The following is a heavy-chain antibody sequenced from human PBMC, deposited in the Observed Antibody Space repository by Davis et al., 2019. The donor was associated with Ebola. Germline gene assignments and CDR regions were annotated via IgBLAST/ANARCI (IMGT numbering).Heavy chain of an antibody. J-gene: IGHJ6*02. CDR1: GYTFTSYG. V-gene: IGHV1-18*01. CDR3: ARDSSSSDSFFYYYYGMDV. D-gene: IGHD6-6*01. Sequence: ASVKVSCKASGYTFTSYGISWVRQAPGQGLEWMGWISAYNGNTNYAQKLQGRVTMTTDTSTSTAYMELRSLRSEDTAVYYCARDSSSSDSFFYYYYGMDVWGQGTTVTVSS. CDR2: ISAYNGNT.